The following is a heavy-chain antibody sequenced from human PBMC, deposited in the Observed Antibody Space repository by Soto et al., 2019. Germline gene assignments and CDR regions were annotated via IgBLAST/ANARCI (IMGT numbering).Heavy chain of an antibody. V-gene: IGHV3-23*01. CDR1: GFTFGSYA. CDR2: TSASGGTT. Sequence: EVQLLESGDGFIQPGGSLRLSCAASGFTFGSYAMSWVRQAPEKGLEWVSSTSASGGTTYYADSVKGRSTISRDNSKNMLYLEMNSLRAEDTAVYYCAKAKYSSSWWAVDYWGQGTLVTVSS. CDR3: AKAKYSSSWWAVDY. J-gene: IGHJ4*02. D-gene: IGHD6-13*01.